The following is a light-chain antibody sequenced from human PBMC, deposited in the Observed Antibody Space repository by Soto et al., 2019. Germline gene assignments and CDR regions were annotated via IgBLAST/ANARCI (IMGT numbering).Light chain of an antibody. J-gene: IGLJ1*01. CDR1: KLGDKY. CDR3: QAWDSSTGV. CDR2: QGS. V-gene: IGLV3-1*01. Sequence: SYELTQPPSVSVSPGQTASITCSGDKLGDKYACWYQQKPSQSPVLVIYQGSKRPSGIPERFSGSNSGNTATLTISGTQAMDEADYYCQAWDSSTGVFGTGTKVTVL.